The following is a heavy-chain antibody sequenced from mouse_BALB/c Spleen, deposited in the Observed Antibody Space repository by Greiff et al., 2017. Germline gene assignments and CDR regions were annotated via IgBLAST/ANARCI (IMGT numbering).Heavy chain of an antibody. D-gene: IGHD2-4*01. V-gene: IGHV5-12-1*01. CDR1: GFAFSNYD. Sequence: EVKLMESGGGLVKPGGSLKLSCAASGFAFSNYDMSWVRQTPEKRLEWVAYISSGGGSTYYPDTVKGRFTISRDNAKNTLYLQMSSLKSEDTAMYYCARHASMITVFAYWGQGTLVTVSA. J-gene: IGHJ3*01. CDR3: ARHASMITVFAY. CDR2: ISSGGGST.